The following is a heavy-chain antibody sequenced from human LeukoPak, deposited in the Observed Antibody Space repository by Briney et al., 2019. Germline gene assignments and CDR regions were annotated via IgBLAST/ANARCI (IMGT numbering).Heavy chain of an antibody. J-gene: IGHJ3*02. CDR1: GFTFDDYG. CDR2: IYYHGGSS. Sequence: PGGSLRLSCAASGFTFDDYGMSWVRHAPGKGLEWVSGIYYHGGSSGYADSVKGRFTISRDNAKNSLYLQMNSLRVEDTALYYCARGLIAFDIWGQGTMVTVSS. CDR3: ARGLIAFDI. D-gene: IGHD3-16*01. V-gene: IGHV3-20*04.